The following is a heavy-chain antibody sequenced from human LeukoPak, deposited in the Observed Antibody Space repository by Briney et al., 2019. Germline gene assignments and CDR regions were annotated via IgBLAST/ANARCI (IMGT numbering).Heavy chain of an antibody. CDR1: GVSISSSTYY. Sequence: SETLCLTCTVSGVSISSSTYYWGWLRQPPGKGLEWIGSIYYSGSTYYNASLKSRVTISADTSKNQFSLKLSSVTAADTAVYYCARPLSGSSSWHGDAFDIWGQGTMVTVSS. CDR2: IYYSGST. J-gene: IGHJ3*02. V-gene: IGHV4-39*01. CDR3: ARPLSGSSSWHGDAFDI. D-gene: IGHD6-13*01.